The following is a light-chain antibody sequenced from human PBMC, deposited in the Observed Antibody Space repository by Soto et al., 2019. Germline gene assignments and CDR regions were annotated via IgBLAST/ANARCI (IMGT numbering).Light chain of an antibody. CDR2: GIS. CDR3: QQYTAWPLT. Sequence: ETSLTQSPATLSVSPGEGATLSFRASQSVTSNYLAWYQQKPGKAPRLLIHGISNRATGVPDRFSGSGSGTDFTLTISRLEPEDFAVYYCQQYTAWPLTFGQGTKVDIK. J-gene: IGKJ1*01. V-gene: IGKV3-20*01. CDR1: QSVTSNY.